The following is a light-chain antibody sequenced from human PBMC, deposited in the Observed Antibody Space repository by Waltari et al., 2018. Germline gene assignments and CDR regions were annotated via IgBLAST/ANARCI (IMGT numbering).Light chain of an antibody. V-gene: IGLV2-14*03. CDR3: SSRTNSITWV. CDR2: DVT. J-gene: IGLJ3*02. Sequence: QSALTQPASVSGSPGQSLTISCTATSSDFGANTYVSWYQQHPGKAPKFVIYDVTERPSGVSNRFSGSKSGSTASLTISGLQTEDEADYYCSSRTNSITWVFGGGTKVTVL. CDR1: SSDFGANTY.